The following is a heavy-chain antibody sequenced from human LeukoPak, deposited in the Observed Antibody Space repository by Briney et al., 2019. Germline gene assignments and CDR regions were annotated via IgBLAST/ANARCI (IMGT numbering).Heavy chain of an antibody. D-gene: IGHD5-12*01. J-gene: IGHJ1*01. CDR2: ISYEGRTT. CDR1: GFTFSNYG. CDR3: TRDLTVATIRTPLQH. Sequence: PGGSLRLSCAGAGFTFSNYGMHWVRQAPGKGLEWVAVISYEGRTTYYADSVKGRFTISRDKSNNTVHLQMNSLRAEDTAVYYCTRDLTVATIRTPLQHWGQGTLVTVSS. V-gene: IGHV3-30*03.